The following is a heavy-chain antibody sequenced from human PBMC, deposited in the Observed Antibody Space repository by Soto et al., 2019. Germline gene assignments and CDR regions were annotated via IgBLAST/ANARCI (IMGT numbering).Heavy chain of an antibody. D-gene: IGHD6-13*01. CDR2: ISGSGGST. CDR1: GFTSSSYA. V-gene: IGHV3-23*01. CDR3: AKDQPSIAAAGAKANDY. Sequence: PGGSLRLSCAASGFTSSSYAMSWVRQAPGKGLEWVSAISGSGGSTYYADSVKGRFTISRDNSKNTLYLQMNSLRAEDTAVYYCAKDQPSIAAAGAKANDYWGQGTLVTVSS. J-gene: IGHJ4*02.